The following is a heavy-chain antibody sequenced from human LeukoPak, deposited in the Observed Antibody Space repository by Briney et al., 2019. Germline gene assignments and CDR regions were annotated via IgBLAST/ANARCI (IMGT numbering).Heavy chain of an antibody. V-gene: IGHV1-2*02. CDR1: GYTFTSYD. Sequence: ASVKVSCKASGYTFTSYDINWVRQATGQGLEWMGWINPNSGGTNYAQKFQGRVTMTRDTSISTAYMELSRLRSDDTAVNYCAREGYYDSSGPDYWGQGTLVTVSS. D-gene: IGHD3-22*01. CDR2: INPNSGGT. J-gene: IGHJ4*02. CDR3: AREGYYDSSGPDY.